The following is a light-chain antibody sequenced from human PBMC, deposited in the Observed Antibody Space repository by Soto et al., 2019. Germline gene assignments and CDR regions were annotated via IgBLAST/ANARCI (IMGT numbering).Light chain of an antibody. V-gene: IGKV3-20*01. CDR3: QQYGSSPVT. CDR1: QRVSSSD. Sequence: EIGLTQSPGTLSLSPGERVTLSCRASQRVSSSDLAWYQQKPGQAPRLLIYGASSRSTGIPDRFSGSGSSTNFTLTISRLEPEDFAEYYGQQYGSSPVTFGPGTKVDIK. J-gene: IGKJ3*01. CDR2: GAS.